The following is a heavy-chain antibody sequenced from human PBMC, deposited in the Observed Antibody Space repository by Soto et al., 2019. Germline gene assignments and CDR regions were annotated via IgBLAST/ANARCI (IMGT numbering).Heavy chain of an antibody. CDR3: ARDRPADY. CDR1: GFTFSNYG. J-gene: IGHJ4*02. V-gene: IGHV3-48*02. CDR2: IISSSSTI. Sequence: PGGSLRLSCAASGFTFSNYGMHWVRQAPGKGLEWVSYIISSSSTIYYADSVKGRFTISRDNAKNSVYLQMNSLRDEDTAVYYCARDRPADYWGQGTLVTVSS.